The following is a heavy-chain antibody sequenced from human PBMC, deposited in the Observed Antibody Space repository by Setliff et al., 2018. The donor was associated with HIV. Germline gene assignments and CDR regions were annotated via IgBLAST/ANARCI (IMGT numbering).Heavy chain of an antibody. CDR1: GGSISSSSYY. D-gene: IGHD4-17*01. Sequence: LSLTCTVSGGSISSSSYYWGWIRQPPGKGLEWIGSIYYSGSTYYNPSLKSRVTISVDTSKNQFSLKLSSVTAADTAVYYCARVSRATVTTGYWGQGTLVTVSS. J-gene: IGHJ4*02. V-gene: IGHV4-39*07. CDR2: IYYSGST. CDR3: ARVSRATVTTGY.